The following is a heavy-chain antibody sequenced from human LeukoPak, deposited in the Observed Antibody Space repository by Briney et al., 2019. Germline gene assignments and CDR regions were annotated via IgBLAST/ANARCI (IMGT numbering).Heavy chain of an antibody. CDR2: IYTTGST. V-gene: IGHV4-61*02. J-gene: IGHJ4*02. CDR3: ARGEATAIVKLEY. Sequence: PSQTLSLTCTVSGDSIGSDNFYWSWIRQPAGKGPEWIGRIYTTGSTQYSPSLKSRVTISLDTSKNQFSLKLSSVTAADTAVYYCARGEATAIVKLEYWGPGALVTVSS. D-gene: IGHD5-18*01. CDR1: GDSIGSDNFY.